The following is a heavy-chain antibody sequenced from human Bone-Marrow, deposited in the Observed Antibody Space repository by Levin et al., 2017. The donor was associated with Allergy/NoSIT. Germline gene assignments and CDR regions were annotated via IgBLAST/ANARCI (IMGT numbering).Heavy chain of an antibody. CDR3: AKGDCGGDCYLIDY. CDR1: GFTFDDYA. Sequence: LSLTCAASGFTFDDYAMHWVRQAPGKGLEWVSGINGKGGSIGYADSVKGRFTISRDNAQNSLYLEMNSLRIEDTAFYYCAKGDCGGDCYLIDYWGQGTLVTVSS. D-gene: IGHD2-21*02. CDR2: INGKGGSI. V-gene: IGHV3-9*01. J-gene: IGHJ4*02.